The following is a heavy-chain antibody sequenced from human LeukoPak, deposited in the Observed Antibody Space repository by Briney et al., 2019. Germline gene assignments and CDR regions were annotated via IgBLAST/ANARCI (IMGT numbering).Heavy chain of an antibody. CDR2: IYYTGNT. J-gene: IGHJ4*02. Sequence: TSSETLSLTCTVSGVSISSSNSYWGWIRQPPGKGLEWIGSIYYTGNTYYNASLKSRVTISIDTSKNQISLRLTSVTATDTAMYYCARQTGSGLFTVPGGQGTLVTVSS. CDR3: ARQTGSGLFTVP. V-gene: IGHV4-39*01. D-gene: IGHD3/OR15-3a*01. CDR1: GVSISSSNSY.